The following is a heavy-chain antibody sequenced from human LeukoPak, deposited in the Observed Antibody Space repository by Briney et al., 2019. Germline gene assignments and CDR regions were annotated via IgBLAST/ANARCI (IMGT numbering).Heavy chain of an antibody. Sequence: GGSLRLSCAASGFTFSNAWMSWVRQAPGKGLEWVGRIKSKTDGGTTDYAAPVKGRSTISRDDSKNTLYLQMNSLKTEDTAVYYCTTGYYYDSSGYLYWGQGTLVTVSS. CDR2: IKSKTDGGTT. CDR3: TTGYYYDSSGYLY. CDR1: GFTFSNAW. J-gene: IGHJ4*02. D-gene: IGHD3-22*01. V-gene: IGHV3-15*01.